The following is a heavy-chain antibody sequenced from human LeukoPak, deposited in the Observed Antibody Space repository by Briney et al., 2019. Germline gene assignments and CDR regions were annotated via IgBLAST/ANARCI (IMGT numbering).Heavy chain of an antibody. CDR1: GFTVSSNY. Sequence: GGSLRLSCAASGFTVSSNYMSWVRQAPGKGLEWVSVIYSGGSTYYADSAMGRFTISRDNSKNTLYLQMNSLRVEDTAVYYCAEGVVGYGGEFDYWGQGTLVTVSS. CDR3: AEGVVGYGGEFDY. CDR2: IYSGGST. V-gene: IGHV3-53*01. J-gene: IGHJ4*02. D-gene: IGHD5-12*01.